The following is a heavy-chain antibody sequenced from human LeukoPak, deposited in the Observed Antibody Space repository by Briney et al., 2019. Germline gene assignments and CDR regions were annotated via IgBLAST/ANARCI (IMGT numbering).Heavy chain of an antibody. J-gene: IGHJ3*02. V-gene: IGHV3-21*01. CDR1: GFTFSSSA. CDR3: ARDRDLTGYYQIGAFDI. CDR2: INSSSSYI. Sequence: GGSLRLSCAASGFTFSSSAMNWVRQAPGKGLEWVSSINSSSSYIYYADSVKGRFTISRDNAKNSLYLQMNSLRAEDTAVYYCARDRDLTGYYQIGAFDIWGQGTMVTVSS. D-gene: IGHD3-9*01.